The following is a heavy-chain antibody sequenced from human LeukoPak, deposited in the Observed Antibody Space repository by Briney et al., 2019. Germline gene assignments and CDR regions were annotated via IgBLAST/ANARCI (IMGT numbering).Heavy chain of an antibody. V-gene: IGHV1-2*02. D-gene: IGHD6-13*01. Sequence: GASVKVSCKASGYTFTGYYMHWVRQTPGQGLEWMGWINPNSGGTNYAQKFQGRVTMTRDTSISTAYMELSRLRSDDTAVYYCARDRGSSWYFSSCLVLWGQGTLVTVSS. CDR3: ARDRGSSWYFSSCLVL. CDR1: GYTFTGYY. CDR2: INPNSGGT. J-gene: IGHJ4*02.